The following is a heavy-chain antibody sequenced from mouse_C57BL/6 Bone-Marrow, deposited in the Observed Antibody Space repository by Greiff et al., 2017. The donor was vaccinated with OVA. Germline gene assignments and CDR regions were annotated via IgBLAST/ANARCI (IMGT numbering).Heavy chain of an antibody. CDR1: GFTFTDYY. V-gene: IGHV7-3*01. CDR3: ASYGTWTLFAY. Sequence: EVKLMESGGGLVQPGGSLSLSCAASGFTFTDYYMSWVRQPPGKALEWLGFIRNKANGYTTEYSASVKGLFTISRDNSQSILYLQMKALRAEDSATFYCASYGTWTLFAYWGQGTLVTVSS. CDR2: IRNKANGYTT. J-gene: IGHJ3*01.